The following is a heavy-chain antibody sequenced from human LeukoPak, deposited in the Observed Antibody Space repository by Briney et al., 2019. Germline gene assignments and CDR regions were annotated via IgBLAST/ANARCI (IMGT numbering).Heavy chain of an antibody. CDR1: GDSISSGGYS. Sequence: SETLSLTCAVSGDSISSGGYSWSWIRQTPGKGLEWIAYIHDSGSTYNNPSLKSRVTISVDTSKNQFSLKLSSVTAADTAVYYCARGHIVTTANYYYYYMDVWGKGTTVTVSS. J-gene: IGHJ6*03. CDR3: ARGHIVTTANYYYYYMDV. CDR2: IHDSGST. V-gene: IGHV4-30-4*07. D-gene: IGHD5-12*01.